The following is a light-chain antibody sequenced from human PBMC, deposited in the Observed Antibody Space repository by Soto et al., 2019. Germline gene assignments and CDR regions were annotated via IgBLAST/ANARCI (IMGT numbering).Light chain of an antibody. CDR3: QQYGSSPTT. V-gene: IGKV3-20*01. CDR1: QTVSTTY. CDR2: GAS. J-gene: IGKJ1*01. Sequence: DIGLTQSPGTLSLSPGERATLSCRASQTVSTTYLAWYQQKPGQAPRLLIFGASSRATGIPDRFIGSGSGTDFTLTISRLEPEDFAVYYCQQYGSSPTTFGQGTKV.